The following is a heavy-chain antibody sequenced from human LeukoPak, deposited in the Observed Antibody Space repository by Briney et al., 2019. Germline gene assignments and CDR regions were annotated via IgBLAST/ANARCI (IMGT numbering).Heavy chain of an antibody. CDR2: INPNSGGK. D-gene: IGHD1-1*01. CDR1: GYTFNGYY. V-gene: IGHV1-2*02. Sequence: ASVKVSCKASGYTFNGYYMQWVPQAPGQGLGWMGWINPNSGGKNYAQKFQGRGTMTRDTSNSTAYMELSRLRSDDTAVYYCASDSRGRRTTWYYYYYMDVWGKGTTVTVSS. CDR3: ASDSRGRRTTWYYYYYMDV. J-gene: IGHJ6*03.